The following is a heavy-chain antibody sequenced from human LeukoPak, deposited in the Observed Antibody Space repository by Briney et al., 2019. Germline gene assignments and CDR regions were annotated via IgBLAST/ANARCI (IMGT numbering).Heavy chain of an antibody. D-gene: IGHD4-17*01. Sequence: PGGSLRLSCAASGFTFSSYSMNWVRQAPGKGLEWVSSISSSSSYIYYADSVKGRFTISRDNAKNSLYLQMNSLRAEGTAVYYCARDRNYGDYAVYWGQGTLVTVSS. CDR2: ISSSSSYI. V-gene: IGHV3-21*01. CDR1: GFTFSSYS. CDR3: ARDRNYGDYAVY. J-gene: IGHJ4*02.